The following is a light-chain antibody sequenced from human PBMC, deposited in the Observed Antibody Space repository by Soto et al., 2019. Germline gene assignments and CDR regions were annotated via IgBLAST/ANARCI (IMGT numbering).Light chain of an antibody. CDR3: QQSFTTPS. V-gene: IGKV1-39*01. CDR1: RYIRTA. J-gene: IGKJ5*01. CDR2: VAS. Sequence: DSQMTQSPSSLSASVGDRVTITCRASRYIRTALSWYQHRPGQAPKVWICVASSLQSGVPSRLSGSGYGTDFTLTISSLQPEDFATYYCQQSFTTPSFGQGTRLEIK.